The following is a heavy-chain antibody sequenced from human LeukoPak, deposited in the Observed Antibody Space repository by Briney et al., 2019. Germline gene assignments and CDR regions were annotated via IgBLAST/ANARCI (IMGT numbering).Heavy chain of an antibody. D-gene: IGHD3-16*01. J-gene: IGHJ4*02. V-gene: IGHV4-4*07. Sequence: SETLSLTCTVSGGSIGTYDWTWIRQPAGKGLEWIGRIYSSGSTNSNPSLKSRVTMSVDTSKNQFSLKLTSVTAADTAVYYCARLRLYSSSTFEYWGQGAQVTVSS. CDR3: ARLRLYSSSTFEY. CDR1: GGSIGTYD. CDR2: IYSSGST.